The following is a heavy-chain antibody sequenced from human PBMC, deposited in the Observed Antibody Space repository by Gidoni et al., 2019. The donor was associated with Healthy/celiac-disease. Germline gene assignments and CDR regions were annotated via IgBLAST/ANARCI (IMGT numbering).Heavy chain of an antibody. CDR3: ARDGDYYDSSGYHGAFDI. CDR1: GYTFTGSY. V-gene: IGHV1-2*04. CDR2: INPNSGGT. D-gene: IGHD3-22*01. Sequence: QVQLVQSGAEVKKPGASVKVSCKASGYTFTGSYMHWLRQAPGQGLEWMGWINPNSGGTNYAQKFQGWVTMTRDTSISTAYMELSRLRSDDTAVYYCARDGDYYDSSGYHGAFDIWGQGTMVTVSS. J-gene: IGHJ3*02.